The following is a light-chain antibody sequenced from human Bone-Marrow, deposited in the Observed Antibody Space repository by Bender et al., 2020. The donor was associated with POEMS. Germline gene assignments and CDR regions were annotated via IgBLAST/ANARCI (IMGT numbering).Light chain of an antibody. V-gene: IGLV2-14*03. CDR1: TSDVGDFNY. CDR3: ISSSGASWG. CDR2: NVN. Sequence: QSALTQPASVSWSPGQSITISCTGTTSDVGDFNYVSWYQQHPGKAPKLILYNVNNRPSGASFRFSGGKSGSTASLTISGLQAEDEADYYCISSSGASWGFGGGTTLPVL. J-gene: IGLJ3*02.